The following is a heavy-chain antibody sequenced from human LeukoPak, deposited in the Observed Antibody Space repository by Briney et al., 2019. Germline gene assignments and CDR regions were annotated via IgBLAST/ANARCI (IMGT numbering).Heavy chain of an antibody. V-gene: IGHV4-4*09. CDR3: ASNYYDSSGYYYVY. D-gene: IGHD3-22*01. CDR1: GGSISIYY. Sequence: SETLSLTCTVSGGSISIYYWSWIRQPPGKGLEWIGYIYTSGSTNYNPSLKSRVTISVDTSKNQFSLKLSSVTAADTAVYYCASNYYDSSGYYYVYWGQGTLVTVSS. CDR2: IYTSGST. J-gene: IGHJ4*02.